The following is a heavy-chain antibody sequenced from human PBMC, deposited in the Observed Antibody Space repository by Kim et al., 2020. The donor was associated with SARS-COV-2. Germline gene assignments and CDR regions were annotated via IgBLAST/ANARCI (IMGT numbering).Heavy chain of an antibody. D-gene: IGHD4-17*01. CDR1: GGSISRSSYH. J-gene: IGHJ4*02. V-gene: IGHV4-39*01. CDR2: IHYSGSS. CDR3: ARHQEVFGDPPFHY. Sequence: SETLSLTCTVSGGSISRSSYHWGWIRQSPGKGLEWIGSIHYSGSSYYNPSLKSRVTISVDTSTNQFSLKVRFVTAADTAVYYCARHQEVFGDPPFHYWGQGILVTVSS.